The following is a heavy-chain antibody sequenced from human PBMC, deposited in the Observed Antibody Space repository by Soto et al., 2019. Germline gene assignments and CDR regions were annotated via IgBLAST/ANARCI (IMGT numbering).Heavy chain of an antibody. Sequence: QVQLVESGGGVVQPGRSLRLSCAASGFTFSSYAMHWVRQAPGKGLELVAVISYDGSNKYYADSVKGRFTISRDNSKNTLYLPMNSLRAADTAVYYCARAGIAVVPFNWFDPWGQGTLVTVSS. J-gene: IGHJ5*02. CDR3: ARAGIAVVPFNWFDP. CDR2: ISYDGSNK. CDR1: GFTFSSYA. D-gene: IGHD6-19*01. V-gene: IGHV3-30-3*01.